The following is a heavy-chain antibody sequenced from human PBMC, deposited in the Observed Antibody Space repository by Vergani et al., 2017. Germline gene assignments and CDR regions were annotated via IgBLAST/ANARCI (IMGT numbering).Heavy chain of an antibody. V-gene: IGHV4-31*03. J-gene: IGHJ6*02. CDR1: GGSISSGGYY. CDR2: IYYSGST. Sequence: QVQLQESGPGLVKPSQTLSLTCTVSGGSISSGGYYWSWIRQHPGKGLEWIGYIYYSGSTYYNPSLKSRVTISVVTSKNQFSLKLSSVTAADTAVYYCARGSSVPNYYYYGMDVWGQGTTVTVSS. CDR3: ARGSSVPNYYYYGMDV. D-gene: IGHD6-13*01.